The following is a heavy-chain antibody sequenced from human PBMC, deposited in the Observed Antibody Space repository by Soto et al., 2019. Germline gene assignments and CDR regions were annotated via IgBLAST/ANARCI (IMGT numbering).Heavy chain of an antibody. D-gene: IGHD3-10*02. V-gene: IGHV4-34*01. CDR2: INHSGST. J-gene: IGHJ4*02. CDR3: ARGNVRRADRFDL. Sequence: PSETLSLTCAVYGGSFSGYYWSWIRQPPGKGLEWIGEINHSGSTNYNPSLKSRVTISVDTSKNKFSLKLSSVTAADTAVYYCARGNVRRADRFDLWGEGALVTVSS. CDR1: GGSFSGYY.